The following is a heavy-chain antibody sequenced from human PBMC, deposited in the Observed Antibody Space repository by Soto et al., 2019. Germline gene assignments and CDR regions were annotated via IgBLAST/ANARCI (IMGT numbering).Heavy chain of an antibody. D-gene: IGHD5-18*01. Sequence: PSETLSLTCTVSGGSISSGGYYWSWIRQHPGKGLEWIGYIYYSGSTYYNPSLKSRVTISVDTSKNQFSLKLSSVTAADTAVYYCARALADTAMVMVVSPSGMDVWGQGTTVTVSS. CDR3: ARALADTAMVMVVSPSGMDV. J-gene: IGHJ6*02. V-gene: IGHV4-31*03. CDR2: IYYSGST. CDR1: GGSISSGGYY.